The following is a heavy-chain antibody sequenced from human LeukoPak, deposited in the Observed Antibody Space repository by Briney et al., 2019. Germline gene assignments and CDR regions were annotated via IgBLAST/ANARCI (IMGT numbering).Heavy chain of an antibody. J-gene: IGHJ3*02. V-gene: IGHV1-58*01. D-gene: IGHD6-19*01. CDR3: AADYSSGWSNGRDAFDI. CDR1: GFTFTSSA. CDR2: IVVGSGNT. Sequence: SVKVSCKASGFTFTSSAVQWVRQARGQRLEWIGWIVVGSGNTNYAQEFQERVTITRDMSTSTAYMELSSLRSEDTAVYYCAADYSSGWSNGRDAFDIWGQGTMVTVSS.